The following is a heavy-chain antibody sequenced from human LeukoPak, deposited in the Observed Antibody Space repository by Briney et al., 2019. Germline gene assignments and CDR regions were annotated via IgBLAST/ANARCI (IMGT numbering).Heavy chain of an antibody. D-gene: IGHD6-19*01. Sequence: ASVKVSCKASGYTFTSYYIHWVRQAPGQGLEWMGIINPSTDSTNYAQKFQGRVTMTRDMSTSTVYMDLSSLTSEDTAVYYCARGHPSAPGYSSGWYFHYWGQGTLVTVSA. J-gene: IGHJ4*02. CDR3: ARGHPSAPGYSSGWYFHY. V-gene: IGHV1-46*01. CDR1: GYTFTSYY. CDR2: INPSTDST.